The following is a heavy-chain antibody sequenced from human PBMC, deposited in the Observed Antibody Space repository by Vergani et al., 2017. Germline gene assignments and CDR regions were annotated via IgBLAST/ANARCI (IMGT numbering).Heavy chain of an antibody. CDR1: GASIRSSNYY. CDR3: ARHSXVEWLIKLGWIDP. CDR2: IYYSGST. J-gene: IGHJ5*02. D-gene: IGHD3-3*01. Sequence: LQLQESGPGLVKPSATLALTCSVSGASIRSSNYYWGWIRQPPGKGLEWIVSIYYSGSTYYNPSLKSRVTISVDTSKNQFSLKLSSVTAADTAVYFCARHSXVEWLIKLGWIDPWGQGILFTVSS. V-gene: IGHV4-39*01.